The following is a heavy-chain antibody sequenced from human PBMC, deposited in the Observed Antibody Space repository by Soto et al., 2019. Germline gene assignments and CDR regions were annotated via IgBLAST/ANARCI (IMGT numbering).Heavy chain of an antibody. V-gene: IGHV3-21*01. Sequence: LRLSCAASGFTFSSYSMNWVRQAPGKGLEWVSSISSSSSYIYYADSVKGRFTISRDNAKNSLYLQMNSLRAEDTAVYYCARDKGVQHYYGMDVWGQGTTVTVSS. J-gene: IGHJ6*02. CDR3: ARDKGVQHYYGMDV. CDR2: ISSSSSYI. D-gene: IGHD6-13*01. CDR1: GFTFSSYS.